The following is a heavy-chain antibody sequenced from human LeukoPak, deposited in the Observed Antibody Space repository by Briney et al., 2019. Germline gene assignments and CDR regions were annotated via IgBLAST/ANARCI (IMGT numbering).Heavy chain of an antibody. CDR2: ISSSSSTI. V-gene: IGHV3-48*04. CDR1: GFTFSCYS. Sequence: GGSLRLSCAASGFTFSCYSMNWVRQAPGKGLEWVSYISSSSSTIYYADSVKGRFTISRDNAKNSLYLQMNSLRAEDTAVYYCARDVSTVYCGGDCYPFDYWGQGTLVTVSS. J-gene: IGHJ4*02. D-gene: IGHD2-21*02. CDR3: ARDVSTVYCGGDCYPFDY.